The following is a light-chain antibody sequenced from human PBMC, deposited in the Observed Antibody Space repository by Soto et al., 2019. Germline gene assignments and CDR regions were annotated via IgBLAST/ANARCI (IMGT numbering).Light chain of an antibody. CDR1: QSLAYSDGNTN. V-gene: IGKV2-30*01. Sequence: DVVMTQSPLSLPVALGQPASISCRSSQSLAYSDGNTNLNWFLQRPGQSPRRLIHWVSYRDSGVTNRVSGSGSGTDFTLKISRVEAEDVGVYYCMQGTHWPPTFGQGTKVEIK. CDR3: MQGTHWPPT. J-gene: IGKJ1*01. CDR2: WVS.